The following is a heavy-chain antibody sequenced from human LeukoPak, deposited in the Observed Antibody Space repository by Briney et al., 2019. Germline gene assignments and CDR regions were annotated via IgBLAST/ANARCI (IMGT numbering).Heavy chain of an antibody. Sequence: SVKVSCKASGGTFSSYAISGVRQAPGQGLEWMGGIIPIFGTANYAQKFQGRVTITTDESTSTAYMELSSLRSEDTAVYYCERCPYDSYYYYYMDVWGKGTTVTVSS. CDR1: GGTFSSYA. J-gene: IGHJ6*03. D-gene: IGHD3-3*01. CDR2: IIPIFGTA. V-gene: IGHV1-69*05. CDR3: ERCPYDSYYYYYMDV.